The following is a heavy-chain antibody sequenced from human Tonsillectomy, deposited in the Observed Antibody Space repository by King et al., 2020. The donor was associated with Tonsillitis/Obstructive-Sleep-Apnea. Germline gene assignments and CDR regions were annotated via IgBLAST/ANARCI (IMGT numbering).Heavy chain of an antibody. J-gene: IGHJ2*01. Sequence: VQLVQSGGGLVQPGGSLRLSCAASGFTFSNYWVYWVRQAPGKGLEWVAHIKQDGSEKYYVDSVKGRFTISRDNAKNSLYLQMNSLRAEDTAVYYCARDKAGGWYFDLWGRGTLVTVSS. D-gene: IGHD3-10*01. CDR2: IKQDGSEK. CDR1: GFTFSNYW. V-gene: IGHV3-7*03. CDR3: ARDKAGGWYFDL.